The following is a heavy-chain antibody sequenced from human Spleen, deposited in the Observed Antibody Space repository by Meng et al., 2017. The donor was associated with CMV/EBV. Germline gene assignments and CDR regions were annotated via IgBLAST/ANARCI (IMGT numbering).Heavy chain of an antibody. CDR3: ARDPEYSYSILDT. D-gene: IGHD2/OR15-2a*01. CDR2: TYYRSKWYN. CDR1: GDSGSSNSAA. Sequence: QVQLHQSGPGLVKPSQTLSITFAISGDSGSSNSAAWNWIRQSPSRGLEWLGRTYYRSKWYNEYAESVKSRITINPDTSKNQFSLQLKSVTPEDTAVYYCARDPEYSYSILDTWGQGTLVTVSS. V-gene: IGHV6-1*01. J-gene: IGHJ5*02.